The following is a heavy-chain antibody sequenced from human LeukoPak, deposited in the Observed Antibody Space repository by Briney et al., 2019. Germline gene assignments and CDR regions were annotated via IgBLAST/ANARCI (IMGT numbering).Heavy chain of an antibody. D-gene: IGHD6-13*01. CDR1: GYTFTSYY. Sequence: GASVKVSCKASGYTFTSYYLHWVRQAPGQGLEWMGVINPNGGSTSNTQKFQGRVTMTRDTSTNTVHMELSSLRSEDTAVYYCAREGGAAGKYFDYWGQGTLVTVSS. CDR2: INPNGGST. CDR3: AREGGAAGKYFDY. V-gene: IGHV1-46*01. J-gene: IGHJ4*02.